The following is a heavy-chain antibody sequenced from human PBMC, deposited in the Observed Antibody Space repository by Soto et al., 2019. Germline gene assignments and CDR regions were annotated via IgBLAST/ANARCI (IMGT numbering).Heavy chain of an antibody. CDR1: GCTFTSYG. D-gene: IGHD6-19*01. CDR3: ARHDGSGWSAY. CDR2: ISANNGNT. Sequence: ASVKVSCKASGCTFTSYGVSWVRQAPGQGLEWMGWISANNGNTNYAQLLQGRVTMTTDSSTSTAYMELRSLRSDDSAMYYCARHDGSGWSAYWGQGTLVTVSS. V-gene: IGHV1-18*01. J-gene: IGHJ4*02.